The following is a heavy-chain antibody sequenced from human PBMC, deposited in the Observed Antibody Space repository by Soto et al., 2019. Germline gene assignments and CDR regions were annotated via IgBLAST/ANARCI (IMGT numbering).Heavy chain of an antibody. CDR2: IIPIFGTA. V-gene: IGHV1-69*13. CDR1: GGTFSSYA. D-gene: IGHD6-25*01. Sequence: SVKVSCKASGGTFSSYAISWVRQAPGQGLEWVGGIIPIFGTANYAQKFQGRVTITADESTSTAYMELSSLRSEDTAVYSCARVPSPQRVDWFDPWGQGTLVTVSS. J-gene: IGHJ5*02. CDR3: ARVPSPQRVDWFDP.